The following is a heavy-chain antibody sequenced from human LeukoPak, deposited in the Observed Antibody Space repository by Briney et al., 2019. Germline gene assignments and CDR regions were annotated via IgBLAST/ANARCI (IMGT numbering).Heavy chain of an antibody. Sequence: SETLSLTCTVSGGSISSYYWSWIRQPPGKGLEWIGYIYYSGSTNYNPSLKSRVTISVDTSKNQFSLKLSSVTAADTAVYYCARDRDYYYMDVWGKGTTVTISS. CDR1: GGSISSYY. J-gene: IGHJ6*03. CDR2: IYYSGST. V-gene: IGHV4-59*01. CDR3: ARDRDYYYMDV.